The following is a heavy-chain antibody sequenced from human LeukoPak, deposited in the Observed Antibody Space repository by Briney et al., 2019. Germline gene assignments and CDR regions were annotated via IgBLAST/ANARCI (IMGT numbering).Heavy chain of an antibody. CDR2: FSATDGSA. CDR1: GITVSNYG. J-gene: IGHJ3*01. Sequence: GGSLRLSCAASGITVSNYGMTWVRQAPGKGLEWVSAFSATDGSAQYADSVRGRFSISRDNSENSLYLQMNSLGDEDTAVYFCAEARVAAAGTGAFDVWGQGTMVTVSS. V-gene: IGHV3-23*01. CDR3: AEARVAAAGTGAFDV. D-gene: IGHD6-13*01.